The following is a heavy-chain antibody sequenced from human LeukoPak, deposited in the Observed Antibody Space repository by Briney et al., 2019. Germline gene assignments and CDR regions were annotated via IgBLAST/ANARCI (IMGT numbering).Heavy chain of an antibody. CDR3: TREDHYYDSSGYYSRAFQH. Sequence: PGRSLRLSCTASGFTFGDYAMSWFRQAPGKGREWVGFIRSKAYGGTTEYAASVKGRFTISRDDSKSIAYLQMNSLKTEDTAVYYCTREDHYYDSSGYYSRAFQHWGQGTLVTVSS. V-gene: IGHV3-49*03. D-gene: IGHD3-22*01. J-gene: IGHJ1*01. CDR1: GFTFGDYA. CDR2: IRSKAYGGTT.